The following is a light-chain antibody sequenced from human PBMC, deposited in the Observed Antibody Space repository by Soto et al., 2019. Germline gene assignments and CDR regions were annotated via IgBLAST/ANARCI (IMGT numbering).Light chain of an antibody. V-gene: IGKV3-11*01. CDR2: DAS. J-gene: IGKJ1*01. CDR1: QSVSSY. Sequence: EIVLTQSPATLSLSPGERATLSCRASQSVSSYLAWYQQKPGQAPRLLIYDASTRASGSPARFSGSGSGTDFTITISSLEPEDFAVYYCQQRGNWPWTFGRGTKVEIK. CDR3: QQRGNWPWT.